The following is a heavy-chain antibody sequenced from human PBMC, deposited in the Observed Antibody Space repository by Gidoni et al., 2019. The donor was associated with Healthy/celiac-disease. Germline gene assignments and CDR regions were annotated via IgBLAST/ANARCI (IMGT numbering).Heavy chain of an antibody. D-gene: IGHD2-2*01. J-gene: IGHJ5*02. Sequence: HVQLVESWVGVVQPGRSLRLSCAASGFNFSSYSMHCVRQAPGKGLEWVAVISYDGSNKYYADSVKGRFTISRDNSKNTLYLQMNSLRAEDTAVYYCAGGLGVVVPAATYNWFDPWGQGTLVTVSS. V-gene: IGHV3-30-3*01. CDR1: GFNFSSYS. CDR3: AGGLGVVVPAATYNWFDP. CDR2: ISYDGSNK.